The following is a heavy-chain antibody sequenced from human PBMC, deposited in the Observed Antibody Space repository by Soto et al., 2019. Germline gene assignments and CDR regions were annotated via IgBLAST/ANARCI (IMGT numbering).Heavy chain of an antibody. CDR2: IYFIGTA. D-gene: IGHD3-10*01. V-gene: IGHV4-4*07. CDR3: VSDSEPRYFNNWFDP. CDR1: GGSISNYY. J-gene: IGHJ5*02. Sequence: SSETLSLTCTVSGGSISNYYWSWIRQSAGKGLEWIGRIYFIGTANYNPSLKGRVTMSVDTSKNEISLNLNSVTAADTAIYYCVSDSEPRYFNNWFDPWGQGTQVTVSS.